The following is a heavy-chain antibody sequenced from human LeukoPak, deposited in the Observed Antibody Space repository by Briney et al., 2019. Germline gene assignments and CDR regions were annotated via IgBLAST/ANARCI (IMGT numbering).Heavy chain of an antibody. J-gene: IGHJ5*02. CDR1: GYTFTSYG. CDR2: ISAYNGNT. Sequence: ASVKVSCKASGYTFTSYGISWVRQAPGQGLEWMGWISAYNGNTNYAQKLQGRVTMTRDMSTSTVYMELSSLRSEDTAVYYCARESSAAQAYYDFWSGFPRVPNWFDPWGQGTLVTVSS. V-gene: IGHV1-18*01. CDR3: ARESSAAQAYYDFWSGFPRVPNWFDP. D-gene: IGHD3-3*01.